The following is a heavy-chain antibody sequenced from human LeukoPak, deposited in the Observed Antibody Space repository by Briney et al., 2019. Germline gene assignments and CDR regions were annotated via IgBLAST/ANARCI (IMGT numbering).Heavy chain of an antibody. Sequence: SETLSLTCTVSGGSISSSSYYWGWIRQPPGKGLEWIGSIYYSGSTYYNPSLKSRVTVSVDTSKNQFSLKLSSVTAADTAVYYCARDLSISSTSCPSHWGQGTLVTVSS. V-gene: IGHV4-39*07. CDR2: IYYSGST. J-gene: IGHJ4*02. D-gene: IGHD2-2*01. CDR3: ARDLSISSTSCPSH. CDR1: GGSISSSSYY.